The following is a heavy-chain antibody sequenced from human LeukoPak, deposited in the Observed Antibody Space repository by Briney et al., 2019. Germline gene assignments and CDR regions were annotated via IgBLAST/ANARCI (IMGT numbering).Heavy chain of an antibody. Sequence: GGSLRLSCAASGFTFSIYYMSWVRQAPGKGLEWVSYISSSSSYTYYADSVKGRFTISRDNAKNSLYLKMNSLRAEDTAVYYCARSIAVTASKYFDFWGQGTLVTVSS. CDR1: GFTFSIYY. CDR3: ARSIAVTASKYFDF. D-gene: IGHD2-21*02. CDR2: ISSSSSYT. V-gene: IGHV3-11*06. J-gene: IGHJ4*02.